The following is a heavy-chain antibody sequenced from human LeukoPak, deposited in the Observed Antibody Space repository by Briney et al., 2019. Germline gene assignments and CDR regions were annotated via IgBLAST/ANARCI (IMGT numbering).Heavy chain of an antibody. CDR1: GFTFSSYA. Sequence: GGSLRLSCAASGFTFSSYAMSWVRQAPGKGLEWVSAISGSGGSTYHADSVKGRFTISRDNSKNTLYLQMNSLRAEDTAVYYCAKGRGRQLVYYFDYWGQGTLVTVSS. CDR3: AKGRGRQLVYYFDY. D-gene: IGHD6-13*01. J-gene: IGHJ4*02. CDR2: ISGSGGST. V-gene: IGHV3-23*01.